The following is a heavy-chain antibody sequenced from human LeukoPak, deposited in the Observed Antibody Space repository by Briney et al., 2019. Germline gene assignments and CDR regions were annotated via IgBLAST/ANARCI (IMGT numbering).Heavy chain of an antibody. J-gene: IGHJ4*02. CDR1: GFTFSSYA. D-gene: IGHD4-17*01. V-gene: IGHV3-23*01. CDR3: AKAGVPTTVTTPIDY. CDR2: ISGSGGST. Sequence: GGSLRLSCAASGFTFSSYAMSWVRQAPGKGLELVSAISGSGGSTYYADSVKSRFTISRDNSKNTLYLQMNSLRAEDTAVYYCAKAGVPTTVTTPIDYWGQGTLVTVSS.